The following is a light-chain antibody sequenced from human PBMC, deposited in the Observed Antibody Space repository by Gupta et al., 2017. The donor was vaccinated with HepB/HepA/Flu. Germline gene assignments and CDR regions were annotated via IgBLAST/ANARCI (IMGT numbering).Light chain of an antibody. V-gene: IGKV2-30*02. Sequence: DVLLPKSRVSRPVTLDRRAPISCRSSRSLVHSDGNAHLNWFQQRPGQSPRRLIYMVSNRDSGVPDRFSGSGSGTDFTLKISRVEAEDVGVYYCMQSTHWPRTFGQGTKVEIK. CDR2: MVS. CDR1: RSLVHSDGNAH. J-gene: IGKJ1*01. CDR3: MQSTHWPRT.